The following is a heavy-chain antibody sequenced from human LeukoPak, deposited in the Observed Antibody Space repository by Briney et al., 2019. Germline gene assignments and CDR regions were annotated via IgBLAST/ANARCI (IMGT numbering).Heavy chain of an antibody. CDR3: ARKFAGGLDY. V-gene: IGHV3-30*04. D-gene: IGHD3-10*01. Sequence: GGSLRLSCAASGFTFSSYAMSWVRQAPGKGLEWVAVISYDGSNKYYADSVKGRFTISRDNSKNTLHLQMNSLRAEDTAVYYCARKFAGGLDYWGQGTLVTVSS. J-gene: IGHJ4*02. CDR1: GFTFSSYA. CDR2: ISYDGSNK.